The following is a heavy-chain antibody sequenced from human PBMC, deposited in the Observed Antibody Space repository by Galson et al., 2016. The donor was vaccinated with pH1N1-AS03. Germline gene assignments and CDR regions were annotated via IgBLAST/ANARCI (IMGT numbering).Heavy chain of an antibody. Sequence: SLRLSCAASGFTFSNAWMSWVRQAPGKGLEWVGRVFHSGTTYYNPSLKSRVTISLDKSKNQFSLKLNSVTAADTAVYFCVMDTTTWMRFDYWGQGSLVIVSS. CDR1: GFTFSNAW. J-gene: IGHJ4*02. D-gene: IGHD1-1*01. CDR3: VMDTTTWMRFDY. V-gene: IGHV4-4*01. CDR2: VFHSGTT.